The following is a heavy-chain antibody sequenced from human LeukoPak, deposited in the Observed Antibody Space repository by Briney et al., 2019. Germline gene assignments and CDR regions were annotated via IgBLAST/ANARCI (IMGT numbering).Heavy chain of an antibody. Sequence: GGSLRLSCAASGFFVRDFYMAWIRQRPGKGLEWVSHISTTGNTINYADSVMGRFTISRDTVKESLYLQLTGLTTEDTAVYYCARERWSGGFDYWGQGTLVTVSS. V-gene: IGHV3-11*01. J-gene: IGHJ4*02. CDR1: GFFVRDFY. D-gene: IGHD2-15*01. CDR3: ARERWSGGFDY. CDR2: ISTTGNTI.